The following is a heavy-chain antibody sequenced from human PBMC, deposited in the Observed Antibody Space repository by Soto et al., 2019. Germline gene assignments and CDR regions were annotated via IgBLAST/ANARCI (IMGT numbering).Heavy chain of an antibody. V-gene: IGHV3-30*18. J-gene: IGHJ4*02. CDR2: ISYDGSGK. Sequence: GGSLRLSCAASGFSFRNFGMHWVRQAPGKGLEWVAVISYDGSGKDYADSVEGRLTISRDNSKYTVDLQMNSLRVEDTAVYYCAKNFDSSGDLFYFDYWGQGTLVTVSS. CDR3: AKNFDSSGDLFYFDY. CDR1: GFSFRNFG. D-gene: IGHD3-22*01.